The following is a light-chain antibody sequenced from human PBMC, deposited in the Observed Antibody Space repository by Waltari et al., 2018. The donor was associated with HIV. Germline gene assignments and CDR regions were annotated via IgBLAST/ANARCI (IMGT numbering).Light chain of an antibody. CDR1: NSNIGTHS. V-gene: IGLV1-47*01. CDR2: RNN. Sequence: QPVLTQPPSASGTPGHGVTISCSGSNSNIGTHSVYWYQHLPGMAPKLLIYRNNRRPSGIPDRFSGSWSGTSASMAIRGLRSEDEADYYCATWDDRLIWVFGGGTKLTVL. CDR3: ATWDDRLIWV. J-gene: IGLJ3*02.